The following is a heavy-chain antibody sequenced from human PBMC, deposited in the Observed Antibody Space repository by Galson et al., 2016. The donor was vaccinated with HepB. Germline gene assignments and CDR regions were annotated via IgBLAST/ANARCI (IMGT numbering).Heavy chain of an antibody. V-gene: IGHV3-15*07. J-gene: IGHJ6*02. CDR3: TTDLGAPRRSSGSSGYYYGPRGY. CDR1: GFSFTNTW. Sequence: SLRLSCAASGFSFTNTWMNWVRQAPGKGLEWVGRIKSRSDGGAIEYAAPVKGRFTIARDDSKNTLYLQMNSLKTEDTALYYCTTDLGAPRRSSGSSGYYYGPRGYWGQGTTVTVSS. CDR2: IKSRSDGGAI. D-gene: IGHD3-22*01.